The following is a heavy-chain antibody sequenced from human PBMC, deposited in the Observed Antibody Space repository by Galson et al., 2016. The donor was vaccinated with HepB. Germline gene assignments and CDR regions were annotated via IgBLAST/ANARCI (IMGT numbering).Heavy chain of an antibody. CDR2: IYYSGST. Sequence: SETLSLTCTVSGGSISSTSDYWGWIRQPPGKGLEWIGSIYYSGSTYYNPSLKSRFTISRDNAKDSLYLQMNSLRAEDTAVYYCARPRAQPDDAFDIWGQGTMVTVSS. J-gene: IGHJ3*02. D-gene: IGHD2-2*01. V-gene: IGHV4-39*01. CDR1: GGSISSTSDY. CDR3: ARPRAQPDDAFDI.